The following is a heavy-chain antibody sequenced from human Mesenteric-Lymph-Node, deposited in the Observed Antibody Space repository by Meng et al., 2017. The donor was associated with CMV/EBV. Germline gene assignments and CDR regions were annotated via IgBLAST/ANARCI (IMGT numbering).Heavy chain of an antibody. J-gene: IGHJ4*02. CDR2: IGAYNGDT. D-gene: IGHD1-14*01. V-gene: IGHV1-18*01. Sequence: KVAWQASAYTFTNKGIRWVRQAPGEVLEWMGWIGAYNGDTNFLQKFQGRTTMTTDTSTSTAYMELRSLTSDDTAIYYCARDPEFDYWGQGTLVTVSS. CDR1: AYTFTNKG. CDR3: ARDPEFDY.